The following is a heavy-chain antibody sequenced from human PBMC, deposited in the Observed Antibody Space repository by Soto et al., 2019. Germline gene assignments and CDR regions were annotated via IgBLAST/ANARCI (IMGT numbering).Heavy chain of an antibody. CDR1: VFTFDDYA. CDR3: AKDYYPFRAYYYYGMDV. D-gene: IGHD1-26*01. Sequence: AGSLRLSCAAPVFTFDDYAMHWVRQAPGKVLEWVSLISWDGGSTYYADSVKGRFTISRDNSKNSLYLQMNSLRAEDTALYYCAKDYYPFRAYYYYGMDVWGQGTTVTVSS. J-gene: IGHJ6*02. V-gene: IGHV3-43D*04. CDR2: ISWDGGST.